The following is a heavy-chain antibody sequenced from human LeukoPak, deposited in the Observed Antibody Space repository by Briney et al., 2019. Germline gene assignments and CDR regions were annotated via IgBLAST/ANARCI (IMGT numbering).Heavy chain of an antibody. J-gene: IGHJ4*02. CDR1: GFTLSTSS. D-gene: IGHD6-19*01. CDR3: AKEGAPSSGWPFDY. CDR2: ISESGINA. V-gene: IGHV3-23*01. Sequence: GGSLRLSCAASGFTLSTSSMSWSRQPPGRGLGWPSYISESGINAEYADSVQGRFTVSRDNSKNTLYLQMNRLRAEDTALYYCAKEGAPSSGWPFDYWGQGTLVTVSS.